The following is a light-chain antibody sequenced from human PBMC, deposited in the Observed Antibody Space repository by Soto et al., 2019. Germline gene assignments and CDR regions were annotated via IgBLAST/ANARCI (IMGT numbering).Light chain of an antibody. CDR2: GAS. Sequence: EIVMTQSPATLSVSPGERSTLSCRASQSVSSNLAWYQQRPGQAPRLLIYGASSRATGIPDRFSDSGSGTDFTLTISRLEPEDFAVYYCQQYGSSAWTFGQGTKVDIK. CDR3: QQYGSSAWT. V-gene: IGKV3-20*01. J-gene: IGKJ1*01. CDR1: QSVSSN.